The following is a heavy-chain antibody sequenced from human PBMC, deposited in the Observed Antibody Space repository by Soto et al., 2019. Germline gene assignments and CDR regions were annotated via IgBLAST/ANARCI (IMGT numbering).Heavy chain of an antibody. CDR1: GFTFTSYA. CDR3: AKAPYSTSPLYFDY. D-gene: IGHD6-6*01. J-gene: IGHJ4*02. CDR2: ISGSGDTT. Sequence: PGGSLRLSCAASGFTFTSYAMTWVRQAPGKGLEWVSAISGSGDTTDYADSVRGRFTISRDNSKKTLYLQMNSLTAEDTAVYYCAKAPYSTSPLYFDYWGQGTLVTVSS. V-gene: IGHV3-23*01.